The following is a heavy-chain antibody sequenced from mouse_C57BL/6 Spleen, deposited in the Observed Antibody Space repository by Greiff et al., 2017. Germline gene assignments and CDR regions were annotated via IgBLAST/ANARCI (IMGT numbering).Heavy chain of an antibody. CDR1: GYTFTSYW. Sequence: QVQLQQPGAELVKPGASVKMSCKASGYTFTSYWITWVKQRPGQGLEWIGDIYPGSGSTNYNEKFKSKATLTVDTSSSTAYMQLSSLTSEDSAVYYGALSTVVATEWYFDVWGTGTTVTVSS. CDR3: ALSTVVATEWYFDV. J-gene: IGHJ1*03. V-gene: IGHV1-55*01. CDR2: IYPGSGST. D-gene: IGHD1-1*01.